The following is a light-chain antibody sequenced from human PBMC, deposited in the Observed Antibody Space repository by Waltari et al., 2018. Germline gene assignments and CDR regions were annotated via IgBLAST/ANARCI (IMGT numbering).Light chain of an antibody. J-gene: IGKJ1*01. Sequence: IVMTQSPATLSVSPGEGATLPCRASQNINSNLALYQQQPSQTHRRPIYGASTRAIGIPARVSGSGSGTEFTLTISRLQSEDCALYYCQQYNNWPPWTFGQGTKVEIK. CDR2: GAS. CDR3: QQYNNWPPWT. CDR1: QNINSN. V-gene: IGKV3D-15*01.